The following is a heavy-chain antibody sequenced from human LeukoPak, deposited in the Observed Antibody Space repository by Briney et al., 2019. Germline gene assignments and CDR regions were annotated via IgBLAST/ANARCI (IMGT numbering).Heavy chain of an antibody. J-gene: IGHJ6*03. V-gene: IGHV3-48*01. Sequence: PGGSLRLPCAASGFTFSSYSMNWVRQAPGKGLEWVSYISSSSSTIYYADSVKGRSTISRDNAKNSLYLQMNSLRAEDTAVYYCARRQYQLLKGNYYYMDVWGKGTTVTVSS. CDR2: ISSSSSTI. D-gene: IGHD2-2*01. CDR3: ARRQYQLLKGNYYYMDV. CDR1: GFTFSSYS.